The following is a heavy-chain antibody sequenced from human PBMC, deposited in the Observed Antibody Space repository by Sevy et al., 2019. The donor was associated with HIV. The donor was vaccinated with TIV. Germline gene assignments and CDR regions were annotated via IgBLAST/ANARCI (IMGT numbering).Heavy chain of an antibody. V-gene: IGHV3-74*01. CDR2: INSDGSST. J-gene: IGHJ6*02. CDR3: ARGGSSSNYYYGMDV. D-gene: IGHD6-13*01. Sequence: GGSLRLSCAASGFTFSSYWMHWVRQAPGKGLVWVSRINSDGSSTSYADSVKGRFTISGDNAKNTLYLQMNSLRAEDTAVYYCARGGSSSNYYYGMDVWGQGTTVTVSS. CDR1: GFTFSSYW.